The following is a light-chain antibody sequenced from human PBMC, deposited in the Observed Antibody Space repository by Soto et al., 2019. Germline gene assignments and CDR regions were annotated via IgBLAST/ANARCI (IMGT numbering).Light chain of an antibody. Sequence: DIQMTQSPSSLSASVGDRVTITCRASQSISTYLNWYQQKPGKAPKLLIYAASSLLSGVPSRFSGGGSATDFTLTISGLQPEDVATYYCKQNYNTPPYTFGQGTKLEIK. J-gene: IGKJ2*01. V-gene: IGKV1-39*01. CDR2: AAS. CDR3: KQNYNTPPYT. CDR1: QSISTY.